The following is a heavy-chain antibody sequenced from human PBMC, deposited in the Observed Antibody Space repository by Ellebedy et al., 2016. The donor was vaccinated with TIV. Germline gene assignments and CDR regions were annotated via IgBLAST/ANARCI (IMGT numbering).Heavy chain of an antibody. CDR1: GVTFRTYA. CDR3: AKDRPSDY. Sequence: PGGSLRLSCVASGVTFRTYAMSWVRQAPGKGLEWVSTISHTGSRTYYADSVEGRFTISRDNSENTLYMQMNNLRAEDTAVYYCAKDRPSDYWGQGTLVTVSS. J-gene: IGHJ4*02. V-gene: IGHV3-23*01. CDR2: ISHTGSRT.